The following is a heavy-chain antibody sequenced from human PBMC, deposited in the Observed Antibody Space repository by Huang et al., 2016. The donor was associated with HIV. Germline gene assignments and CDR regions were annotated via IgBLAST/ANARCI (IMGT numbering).Heavy chain of an antibody. CDR1: GYTFTDSN. D-gene: IGHD6-6*01. CDR3: ARDWSFGSSTSPAD. CDR2: ISPKRGGT. J-gene: IGHJ4*02. V-gene: IGHV1-2*01. Sequence: QVQLVQSGAEVKNPGASVRVSCKASGYTFTDSNIHWVRQAPGQGLELMGLISPKRGGTIYAQRFQGMSTSTRDTTISTVHMDLRRIQSDDTAVYFCARDWSFGSSTSPADWGQGTLVTVSS.